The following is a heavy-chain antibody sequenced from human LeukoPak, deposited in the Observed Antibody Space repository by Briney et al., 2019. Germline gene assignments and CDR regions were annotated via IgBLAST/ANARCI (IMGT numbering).Heavy chain of an antibody. CDR1: GFTFSSYG. D-gene: IGHD3-22*01. V-gene: IGHV3-30*02. J-gene: IGHJ4*02. CDR2: IQHDGTNK. CDR3: AKTFGPSSGYYYFDY. Sequence: GGSLRLSCAASGFTFSSYGMHWVRQAPGKGLEWVTLIQHDGTNKYYADSVKGRFTISRDNSKNTLYLQMNSLRAEDTAVYYCAKTFGPSSGYYYFDYWGQGTLATVSS.